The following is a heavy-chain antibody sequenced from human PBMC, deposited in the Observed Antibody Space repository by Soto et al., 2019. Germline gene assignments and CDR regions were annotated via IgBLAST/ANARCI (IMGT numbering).Heavy chain of an antibody. J-gene: IGHJ5*02. CDR3: ARLPRGELGWFDP. Sequence: SETLSLTWTVSGGSISSYYWSWIRQPPGKGLEWIGYIYYSGSTNYNPSLKSRVTISVDTSKNQFSLKLSSVTAADTAVYYCARLPRGELGWFDPWGQGTLVTVSS. CDR2: IYYSGST. V-gene: IGHV4-59*08. D-gene: IGHD1-7*01. CDR1: GGSISSYY.